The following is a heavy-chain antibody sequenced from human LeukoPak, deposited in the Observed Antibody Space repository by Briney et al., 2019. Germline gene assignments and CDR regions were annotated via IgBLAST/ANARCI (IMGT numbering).Heavy chain of an antibody. V-gene: IGHV3-23*01. J-gene: IGHJ4*02. CDR3: AIRGEICSGGSCYGY. CDR2: ISGSGGST. Sequence: GGSLRLSCAASGFTFSSYSMNWVRQAPGKGLEWVSAISGSGGSTYYADSVKGRFTISRDNSKNTLYLQMNSLRAEDTAVYYCAIRGEICSGGSCYGYWGQGTLVTVSS. D-gene: IGHD2-15*01. CDR1: GFTFSSYS.